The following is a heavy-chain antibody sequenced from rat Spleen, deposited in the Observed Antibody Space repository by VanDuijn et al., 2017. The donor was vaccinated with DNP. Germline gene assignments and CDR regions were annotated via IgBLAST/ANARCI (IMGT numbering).Heavy chain of an antibody. CDR2: ISYDGSST. Sequence: EVRLVESGGGLVQPGRSLKLSCAASGFTFSDYNMAWVRQAPKKGLEWVATISYDGSSTYYRDSVKGRFTISRDNAKSTLYLQMDSLRSEDTATYYCAGGWYFDFWGPGTMVTVSS. J-gene: IGHJ1*01. CDR3: AGGWYFDF. D-gene: IGHD1-11*01. CDR1: GFTFSDYN. V-gene: IGHV5-7*01.